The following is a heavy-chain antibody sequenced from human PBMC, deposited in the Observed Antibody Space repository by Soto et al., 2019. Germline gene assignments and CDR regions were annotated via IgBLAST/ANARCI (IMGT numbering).Heavy chain of an antibody. CDR1: GYTFASYA. V-gene: IGHV1-18*01. D-gene: IGHD2-21*02. Sequence: ASVKVSCKASGYTFASYAISWMRQAPGQGLEWMGWISAYNGNTNYAQKLQGRVTMTTDTSTSTAYMELRSLRSDDTAVYYCARDLWGYCGTDCYPLDVWGPGTTVTVSS. CDR3: ARDLWGYCGTDCYPLDV. CDR2: ISAYNGNT. J-gene: IGHJ6*02.